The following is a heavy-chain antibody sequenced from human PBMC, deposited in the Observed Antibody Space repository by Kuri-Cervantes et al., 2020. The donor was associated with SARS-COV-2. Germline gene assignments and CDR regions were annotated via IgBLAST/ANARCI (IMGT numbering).Heavy chain of an antibody. CDR2: ISNSGSTI. J-gene: IGHJ4*02. CDR3: AKDISRDTTVVMGEPTN. CDR1: GFTFSNYE. D-gene: IGHD4-23*01. Sequence: LSLTCAASGFTFSNYEMNWVRQAPGKGLEWVSYISNSGSTIYYADSVKGRFTISRDNAKNSLYLQMNSLRAEDTAVYYCAKDISRDTTVVMGEPTNWGQGTLVTVSS. V-gene: IGHV3-48*03.